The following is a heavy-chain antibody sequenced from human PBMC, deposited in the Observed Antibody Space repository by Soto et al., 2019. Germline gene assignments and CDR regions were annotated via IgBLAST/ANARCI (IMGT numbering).Heavy chain of an antibody. J-gene: IGHJ4*02. CDR1: GYRFTNYV. V-gene: IGHV5-51*01. CDR2: IYPADSDT. Sequence: XESLKISCKASGYRFTNYVVVWVRQRPGKGLEWMGFIYPADSDTRYSPSSQGQVTFSVDTSTATAFLQWNSLKASDTAMYFCETGILGLYFDSWGQGTQVTVSS. CDR3: ETGILGLYFDS.